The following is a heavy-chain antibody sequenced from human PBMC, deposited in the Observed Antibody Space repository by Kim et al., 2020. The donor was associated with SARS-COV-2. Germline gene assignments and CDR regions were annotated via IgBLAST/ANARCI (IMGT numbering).Heavy chain of an antibody. J-gene: IGHJ4*02. Sequence: GGSLRLSCVASGFTFSAYAFSWARQAPGKGLEWVSTLSGNGGRTHYADSVKGRFTISRDNSKNMLYLQMNGLRAEDTAVYYCDGSDFWGQGTLVTVSS. V-gene: IGHV3-23*01. D-gene: IGHD2-2*03. CDR2: LSGNGGRT. CDR1: GFTFSAYA. CDR3: DGSDF.